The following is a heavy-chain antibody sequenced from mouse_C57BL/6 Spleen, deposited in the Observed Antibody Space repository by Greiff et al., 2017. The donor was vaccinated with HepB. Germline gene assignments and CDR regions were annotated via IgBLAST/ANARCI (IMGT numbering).Heavy chain of an antibody. D-gene: IGHD1-1*01. CDR1: GYTFTSYW. CDR3: ARTDYGSRDYFDY. J-gene: IGHJ2*01. V-gene: IGHV1-7*01. Sequence: VQLQQSGAELAKSGASVKLSCKASGYTFTSYWMHWVKQRPGQGLEWIGYINPSSGYTKYNQKFKDKATLTADKSSSTAYMQLSSLTYEDSAVYYWARTDYGSRDYFDYWSQGTTLTVSS. CDR2: INPSSGYT.